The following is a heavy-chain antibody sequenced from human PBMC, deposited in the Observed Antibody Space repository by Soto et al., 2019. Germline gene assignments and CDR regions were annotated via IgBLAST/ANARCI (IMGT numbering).Heavy chain of an antibody. Sequence: QVQLVQSGAEVKKPGSSVKVSCKASGGTFSSYAISWVRQAPGQGREWMGGIIPIFGTANYAQKFQGRVTSTADESTSTAYMELSSPRSEDPAVYYCARGCSGGRFCSGAFDIWGQGTMVPVSS. CDR2: IIPIFGTA. J-gene: IGHJ3*02. CDR1: GGTFSSYA. CDR3: ARGCSGGRFCSGAFDI. D-gene: IGHD2-15*01. V-gene: IGHV1-69*01.